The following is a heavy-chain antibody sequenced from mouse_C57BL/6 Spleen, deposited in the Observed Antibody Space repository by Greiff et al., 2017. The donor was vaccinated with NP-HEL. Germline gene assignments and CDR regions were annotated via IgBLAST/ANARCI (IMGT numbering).Heavy chain of an antibody. CDR1: GFTFSDYG. D-gene: IGHD1-1*01. Sequence: EVKLQESGGGLVKPGGSLKLSCAASGFTFSDYGMHWVRQAPEKGLEWVAYISSGRSTIYYADTVKGRFTISRENAKNTLFLQMTSLRSEDTAMYYCANYYGSSYPYAMDYWGQGTSVTVSS. V-gene: IGHV5-17*01. CDR3: ANYYGSSYPYAMDY. CDR2: ISSGRSTI. J-gene: IGHJ4*01.